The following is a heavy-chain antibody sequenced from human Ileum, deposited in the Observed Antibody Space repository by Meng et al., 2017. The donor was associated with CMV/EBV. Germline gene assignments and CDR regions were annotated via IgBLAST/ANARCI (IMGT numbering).Heavy chain of an antibody. CDR3: VYCSPGRNGFSSYYQRVFDD. J-gene: IGHJ4*02. V-gene: IGHV2-5*02. Sequence: QITLKESGPTLVKPTQTLTLTCTSSGFSLTTTGVGVGWIRQPPGKALEWLALIFWDGDKRYSPSLNSRLAITKDTSENQVVLTMTNMDPMDTATYYCVYCSPGRNGFSSYYQRVFDDWGQGTLVTVDS. CDR2: IFWDGDK. D-gene: IGHD3-22*01. CDR1: GFSLTTTGVG.